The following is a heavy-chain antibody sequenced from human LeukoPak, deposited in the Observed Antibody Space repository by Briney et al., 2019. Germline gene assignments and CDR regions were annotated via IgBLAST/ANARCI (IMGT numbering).Heavy chain of an antibody. J-gene: IGHJ4*02. CDR2: MYPGDSDT. D-gene: IGHD1-26*01. CDR3: ARHSGSYAHNVDY. CDR1: GYTFTRYW. Sequence: GESLKISCKGSGYTFTRYWIGWVRQMPGKGLEWMGIMYPGDSDTRYSPSFQGQVTISADKSISTAYLQWSSLKASDTAMYYCARHSGSYAHNVDYWGQGTLVTVSS. V-gene: IGHV5-51*01.